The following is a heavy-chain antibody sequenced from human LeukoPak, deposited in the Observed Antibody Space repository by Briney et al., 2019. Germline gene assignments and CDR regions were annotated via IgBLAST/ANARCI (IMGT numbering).Heavy chain of an antibody. V-gene: IGHV3-15*01. CDR2: IKSKADGETT. CDR3: AINEPNYAPYDFDY. D-gene: IGHD4/OR15-4a*01. J-gene: IGHJ4*02. Sequence: GGSLRLSCAASRFTFSNAWMNWVRQAPGKGLEWVGRIKSKADGETTDYAAPVKGRFTISRDDSNNMVYLQMNSLKIEDTAVYYCAINEPNYAPYDFDYWGQGTLVTVSS. CDR1: RFTFSNAW.